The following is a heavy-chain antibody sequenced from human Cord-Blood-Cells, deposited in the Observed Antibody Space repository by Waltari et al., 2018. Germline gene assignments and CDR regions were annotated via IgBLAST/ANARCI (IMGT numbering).Heavy chain of an antibody. D-gene: IGHD2-2*01. CDR3: ARHFGRNIVVVPAAIDY. J-gene: IGHJ4*02. CDR2: IYYSGGS. V-gene: IGHV4-39*01. Sequence: QLQLQESGPGLVKPSETLSLTCTVSGGSISSSSYYWGWIRQPPGKGLGWIGSIYYSGGSCYNPSLKGRVTISVDTSRNQFSLKLSSVTAADTAVYYCARHFGRNIVVVPAAIDYWGQGTLVTVSS. CDR1: GGSISSSSYY.